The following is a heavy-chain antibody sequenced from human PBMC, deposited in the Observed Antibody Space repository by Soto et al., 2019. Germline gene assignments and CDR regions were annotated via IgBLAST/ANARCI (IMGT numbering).Heavy chain of an antibody. J-gene: IGHJ4*02. V-gene: IGHV1-8*01. Sequence: QVQLVQSGVEVKKPGASVKVSCKASGYTFTSYDINWVRQATGQGLEWMGGMNPNSGNTGYAQKCQGRITITRNTPISTAYMELSSLRSEDTAVYYCASVLYCSNGVCSIDYWGQGTLVTVSS. CDR3: ASVLYCSNGVCSIDY. D-gene: IGHD2-8*01. CDR1: GYTFTSYD. CDR2: MNPNSGNT.